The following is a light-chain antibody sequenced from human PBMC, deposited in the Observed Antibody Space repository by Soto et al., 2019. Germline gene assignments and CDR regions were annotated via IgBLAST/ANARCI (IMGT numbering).Light chain of an antibody. V-gene: IGKV3D-15*01. CDR2: GAS. CDR1: QSVSSN. Sequence: EIVMTQSPATLSVSPGERATLSCRASQSVSSNLAWYQQKPGQAPRLLIYGASTRSTGIPARFSGSGSGTEFTLPIISLQSEDFAVYYCHQYNNCPPITFGQGTRLEIK. J-gene: IGKJ5*01. CDR3: HQYNNCPPIT.